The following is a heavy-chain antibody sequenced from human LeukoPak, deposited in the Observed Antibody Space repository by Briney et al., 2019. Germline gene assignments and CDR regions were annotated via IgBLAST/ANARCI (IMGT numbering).Heavy chain of an antibody. CDR1: GGTFGSYA. Sequence: ASVKVSCKASGGTFGSYAISWVRQAPGQGLEWMGRIIPILGIANYAQKFQGRVTITADKSTSTAYMELSSLRSEDTAVYYCATRMSGYDYEDWFDPWGQGTLVTVSS. V-gene: IGHV1-69*04. J-gene: IGHJ5*02. CDR3: ATRMSGYDYEDWFDP. D-gene: IGHD5-12*01. CDR2: IIPILGIA.